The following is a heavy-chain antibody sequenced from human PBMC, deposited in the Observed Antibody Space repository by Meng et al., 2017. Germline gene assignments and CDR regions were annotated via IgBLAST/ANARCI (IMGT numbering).Heavy chain of an antibody. CDR1: GYTLTELS. CDR3: ATAHPYGSGSYYSSYYFDY. V-gene: IGHV1-24*01. Sequence: QVQLGQSGAEVKKPGAPVKVSCKVSGYTLTELSMHWVRQAPGKGLEWMGGFDPEDGETIYAQKFQGRVTMTEDTSTDTAYMELSSLRSEDTAVYYCATAHPYGSGSYYSSYYFDYWGQGTLVTVSS. J-gene: IGHJ4*02. D-gene: IGHD3-10*01. CDR2: FDPEDGET.